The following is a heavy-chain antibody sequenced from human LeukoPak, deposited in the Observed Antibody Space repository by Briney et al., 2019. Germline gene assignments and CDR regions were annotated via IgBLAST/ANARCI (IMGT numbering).Heavy chain of an antibody. CDR2: ISSSSSYI. Sequence: KPGGSLRLSCAASGFTFSSYSMNWVRQAPGKGLEWVSSISSSSSYIYYADSVKGRFTISRDNAKNSLYLQMNSLRAEDTAVYYCARAPSTVTHAGFDYWGQGTLVTVSS. V-gene: IGHV3-21*01. CDR1: GFTFSSYS. CDR3: ARAPSTVTHAGFDY. D-gene: IGHD4-17*01. J-gene: IGHJ4*02.